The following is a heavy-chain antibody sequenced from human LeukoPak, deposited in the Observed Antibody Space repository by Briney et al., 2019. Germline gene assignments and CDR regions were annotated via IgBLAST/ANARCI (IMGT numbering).Heavy chain of an antibody. CDR1: GFNVSSNY. D-gene: IGHD1-7*01. CDR3: ARGLRITGTDYYFDY. V-gene: IGHV3-53*01. Sequence: GGSLRLSCAASGFNVSSNYMSWVRQAPGKGLEWVSVIYSGGSTYYADSVKGRFTISRDNSKNTLYLQMNSLRAEDTAVYYCARGLRITGTDYYFDYWGQGTLVTVSS. CDR2: IYSGGST. J-gene: IGHJ4*02.